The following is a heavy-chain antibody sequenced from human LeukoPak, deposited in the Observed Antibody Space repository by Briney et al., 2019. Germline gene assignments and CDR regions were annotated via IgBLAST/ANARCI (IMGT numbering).Heavy chain of an antibody. J-gene: IGHJ4*02. CDR1: GFTFSSYA. Sequence: GSLRLSCAASGFTFSSYAMSWVRQAPGKRLEWVSAISGSGGSTYYADSVKGRFTISRDNSKNTLYLQMNSLRAEDTAVYYCAKSRYYDILTGYLDYWGQGTLVTVSS. D-gene: IGHD3-9*01. CDR2: ISGSGGST. V-gene: IGHV3-23*01. CDR3: AKSRYYDILTGYLDY.